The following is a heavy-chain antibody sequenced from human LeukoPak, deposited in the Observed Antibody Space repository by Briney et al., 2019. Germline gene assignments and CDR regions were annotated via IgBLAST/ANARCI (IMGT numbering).Heavy chain of an antibody. CDR1: GFTFSSYA. CDR3: ARDLSITMVRGVILDY. Sequence: PGGSLRLSCAASGFTFSSYAMHWVRQAPGKGLEWVAVISYDGSNKYYADSVKGRFTISRDNSKNTLYLQMNSLRAEDTAVYYCARDLSITMVRGVILDYWGQGTLVTVSS. V-gene: IGHV3-30*04. CDR2: ISYDGSNK. J-gene: IGHJ4*02. D-gene: IGHD3-10*01.